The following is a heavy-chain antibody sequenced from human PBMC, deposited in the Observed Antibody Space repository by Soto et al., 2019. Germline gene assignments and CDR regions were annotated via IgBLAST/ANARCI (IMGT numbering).Heavy chain of an antibody. CDR2: TIPLLNVA. CDR1: GYTFTSFY. J-gene: IGHJ4*02. Sequence: SVKVSCKASGYTFTSFYIHWVRQAPGQGLEWMGRTIPLLNVADYAQDFQGRLTITADKSTSTAYMELTSLTSKDTAVYYCARDSPIGSTFSGYDAIDSWGQGTRVTVSS. CDR3: ARDSPIGSTFSGYDAIDS. D-gene: IGHD5-12*01. V-gene: IGHV1-69*04.